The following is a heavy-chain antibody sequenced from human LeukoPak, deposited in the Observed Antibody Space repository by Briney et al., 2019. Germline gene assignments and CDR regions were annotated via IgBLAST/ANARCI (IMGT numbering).Heavy chain of an antibody. CDR3: AKDMGPHSGPHSGYDFYYYYGMDV. D-gene: IGHD5-12*01. Sequence: GGSLRLSCAASGFTVSSNYMSWVRQAPGKGLEWVSVIYSGGSTYYADSVKGRFTISRHNSKNTLYLQMNSLRAEDTALYYCAKDMGPHSGPHSGYDFYYYYGMDVWGQGTTVTVSS. CDR2: IYSGGST. CDR1: GFTVSSNY. J-gene: IGHJ6*02. V-gene: IGHV3-53*04.